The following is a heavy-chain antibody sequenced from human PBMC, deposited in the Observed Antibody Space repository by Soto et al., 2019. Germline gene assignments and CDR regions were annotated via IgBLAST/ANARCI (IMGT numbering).Heavy chain of an antibody. J-gene: IGHJ4*02. Sequence: EVQLLESGGGLVQPGGSLRLSCAASGFTFSNYAMSWVRQAPGKGLEWVSTISINGGETHYADSVKGQFTISRDDSKNTLYLQMNSLRAEDTAVYYCAKGRGDYGNFFAYWGQGTLVTVSS. CDR2: ISINGGET. V-gene: IGHV3-23*01. D-gene: IGHD4-17*01. CDR3: AKGRGDYGNFFAY. CDR1: GFTFSNYA.